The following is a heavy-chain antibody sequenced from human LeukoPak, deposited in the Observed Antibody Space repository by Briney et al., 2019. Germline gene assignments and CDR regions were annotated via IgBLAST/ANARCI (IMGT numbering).Heavy chain of an antibody. CDR2: ISAYNGNT. CDR1: GYTFTSYG. CDR3: TRGSAEWTAYYFGY. Sequence: ASVKVSCKASGYTFTSYGISWVRQAPGQGLEWMGWISAYNGNTNYAQKLQGRVTMTTDTSTSTAYMELRSLRSGDTAVYYCTRGSAEWTAYYFGYWGQGTLVTVSS. J-gene: IGHJ4*02. V-gene: IGHV1-18*01. D-gene: IGHD3-3*01.